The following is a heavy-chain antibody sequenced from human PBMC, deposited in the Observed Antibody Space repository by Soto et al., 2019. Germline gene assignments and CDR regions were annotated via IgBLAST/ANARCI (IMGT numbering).Heavy chain of an antibody. CDR3: ARERGGYGLFDS. CDR1: GGSISNAAYS. D-gene: IGHD5-18*01. Sequence: QLQLQESGSGLVKPSHTLSLTCTVSGGSISNAAYSWSWIRQPPGKGLEWIGYIYPSGMPFYNPSLRSRVTISIARSNDQFSLNLNSVTAADTAVYYCARERGGYGLFDSWGQGTLVTVSS. V-gene: IGHV4-30-2*01. CDR2: IYPSGMP. J-gene: IGHJ4*02.